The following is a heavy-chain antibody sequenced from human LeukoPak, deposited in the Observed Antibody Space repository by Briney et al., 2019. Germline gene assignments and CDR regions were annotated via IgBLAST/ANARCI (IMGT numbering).Heavy chain of an antibody. CDR2: FDPEDGET. D-gene: IGHD1-14*01. CDR1: GYTLTELS. J-gene: IGHJ4*02. Sequence: ASVKVSCKVSGYTLTELSVHWVRQAPRKGLEWMGGFDPEDGETIYAQKFQGRVTMTEVTPTDTAYMELSSLRSEDTAVYYCATDRERETGFFDYWGQGTLVTVSS. CDR3: ATDRERETGFFDY. V-gene: IGHV1-24*01.